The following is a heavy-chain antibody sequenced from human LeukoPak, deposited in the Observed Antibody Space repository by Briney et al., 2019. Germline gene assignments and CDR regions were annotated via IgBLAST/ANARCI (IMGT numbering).Heavy chain of an antibody. D-gene: IGHD2-2*02. CDR3: ARARYCSSTSCYNNYYFDY. Sequence: ASVKVSCKAFGYTFTSNYMHWVRQAPGQGPEWMGVISPSGGSTTYAQKFQGRVTLTRDMSTSTDYLELSSLRSEDTAVYYCARARYCSSTSCYNNYYFDYWGQGTLVTVSS. J-gene: IGHJ4*02. CDR1: GYTFTSNY. V-gene: IGHV1-46*01. CDR2: ISPSGGST.